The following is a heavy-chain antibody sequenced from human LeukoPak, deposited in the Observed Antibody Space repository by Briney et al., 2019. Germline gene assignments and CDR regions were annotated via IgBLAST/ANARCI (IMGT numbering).Heavy chain of an antibody. CDR3: ARDARFGELVDY. V-gene: IGHV4-34*01. CDR1: GGSFSGYY. J-gene: IGHJ4*02. CDR2: INSGGSI. Sequence: SETLSLTCAVYGGSFSGYYWSWIRQPPGKGLGWIGEINSGGSINYNPSLKSRVTISVDMSKNQFSLKLISVTAADTAMYYCARDARFGELVDYWGQGTLVTVSS. D-gene: IGHD3-10*01.